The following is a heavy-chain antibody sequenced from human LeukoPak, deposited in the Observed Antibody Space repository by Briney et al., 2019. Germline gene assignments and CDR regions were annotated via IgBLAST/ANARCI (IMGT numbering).Heavy chain of an antibody. CDR2: IYYSGST. J-gene: IGHJ4*02. Sequence: SETLSLTCTVSGVSISIYYWSWIRQPPGKGLEWMGYIYYSGSTNYNPSLKSRVTISVDTSKNQFSLRLSSVTAADTAVYYCARVTGYMIEDYFDYWGQGTLVTVSS. CDR1: GVSISIYY. V-gene: IGHV4-59*01. D-gene: IGHD3-22*01. CDR3: ARVTGYMIEDYFDY.